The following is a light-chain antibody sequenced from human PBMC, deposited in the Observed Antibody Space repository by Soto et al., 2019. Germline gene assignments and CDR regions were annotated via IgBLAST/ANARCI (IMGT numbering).Light chain of an antibody. CDR2: EVS. V-gene: IGLV2-14*01. Sequence: QSALTQPASVSGSPGQSITISCTGTRSDVGAYNFVSWYQQFPGKAPKVMIYEVSNRPSGVSDRFSGSKSGNRAYLLISGLRPEDEADYYCSSQTASATVLFGGGTKLTVL. CDR3: SSQTASATVL. J-gene: IGLJ2*01. CDR1: RSDVGAYNF.